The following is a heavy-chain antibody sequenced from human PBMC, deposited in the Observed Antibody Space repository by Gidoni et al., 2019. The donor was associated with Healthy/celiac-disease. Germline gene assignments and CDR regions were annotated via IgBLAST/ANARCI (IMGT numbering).Heavy chain of an antibody. CDR1: GFTSSSYG. J-gene: IGHJ3*02. V-gene: IGHV3-30*18. Sequence: QVQLVESGGGVVQPGRSLRLSCVASGFTSSSYGLHWVRQAPGKGLEWVAVISYDGSNKYYADSVKGRFTISRDNSKNTLYLQMNSLRAEDTAVYYCAKDRYYDSSLEWRYAFDIWGQGTMVTVSS. CDR3: AKDRYYDSSLEWRYAFDI. CDR2: ISYDGSNK. D-gene: IGHD3-22*01.